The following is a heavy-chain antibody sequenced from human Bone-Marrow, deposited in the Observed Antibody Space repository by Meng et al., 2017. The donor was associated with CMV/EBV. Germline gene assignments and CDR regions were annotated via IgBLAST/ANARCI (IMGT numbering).Heavy chain of an antibody. Sequence: VGSLRLSCAASGFTFSSYWMHWVRQAPGKGLVWVSRINSDGSSTSYADSVKGRFTISRDNAKNTLYLQMNSLRAEDTAVYYCAREVGATAAGLGYWGQGTLVTVSS. D-gene: IGHD1-26*01. CDR2: INSDGSST. CDR1: GFTFSSYW. V-gene: IGHV3-74*01. J-gene: IGHJ4*02. CDR3: AREVGATAAGLGY.